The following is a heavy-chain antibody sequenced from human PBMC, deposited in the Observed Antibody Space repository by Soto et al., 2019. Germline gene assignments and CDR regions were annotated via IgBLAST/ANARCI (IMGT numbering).Heavy chain of an antibody. CDR1: GFTFSSYA. CDR3: ASALVGAFDY. J-gene: IGHJ4*02. D-gene: IGHD1-26*01. V-gene: IGHV3-30-3*01. Sequence: GGSLRLSCAASGFTFSSYAMHWVRQAPGKGLEWVAVISYDGSNKYYADSVKGRFTISRDNSKNTLYLQMNSLRAEDTAVYYCASALVGAFDYWGQGTLVTVSS. CDR2: ISYDGSNK.